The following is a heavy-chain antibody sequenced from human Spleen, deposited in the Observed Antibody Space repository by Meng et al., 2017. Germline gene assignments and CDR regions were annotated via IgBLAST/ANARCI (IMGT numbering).Heavy chain of an antibody. CDR2: IYPGDSDT. CDR3: ARLILRNQWLRRDSFAFDI. Sequence: GESLKISCKGSGYSFTSYWIGWVRQMPGKGLEWMGIIYPGDSDTRYSPSFQGQVTISADKSISTAYLQWSSLKASDTAMYYCARLILRNQWLRRDSFAFDIWGQGTMVTVSS. V-gene: IGHV5-51*01. CDR1: GYSFTSYW. D-gene: IGHD5-12*01. J-gene: IGHJ3*02.